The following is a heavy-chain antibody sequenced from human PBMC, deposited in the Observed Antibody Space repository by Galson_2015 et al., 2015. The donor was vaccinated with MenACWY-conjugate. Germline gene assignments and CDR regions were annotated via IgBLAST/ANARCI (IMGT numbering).Heavy chain of an antibody. V-gene: IGHV3-74*01. CDR3: ARDRRDAFLVSLPSNWFDP. J-gene: IGHJ5*02. CDR2: INREGSRT. Sequence: SLRLSCAASGFTFRTYWMHWVRQAPGKGLEWVSRINREGSRTTYADSVKGRFTISRDNAKNTLYLEMNSLRAEDTAVYYCARDRRDAFLVSLPSNWFDPWGQGTLVIVSS. D-gene: IGHD3-3*02. CDR1: GFTFRTYW.